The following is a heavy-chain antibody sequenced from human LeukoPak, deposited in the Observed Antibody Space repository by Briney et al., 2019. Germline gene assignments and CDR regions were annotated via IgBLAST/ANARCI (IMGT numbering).Heavy chain of an antibody. Sequence: PSETLSLTCTVSGGSISSYYWSWLRQPAGKGLEWLGRIYTSGSTNYNPSLKSRVTMSVDTSKNQFSLKLSSVTAADTAVYYCARDRYYYDSSGYFQDYWGQGTLVTVSS. V-gene: IGHV4-4*07. CDR2: IYTSGST. J-gene: IGHJ4*02. CDR3: ARDRYYYDSSGYFQDY. D-gene: IGHD3-22*01. CDR1: GGSISSYY.